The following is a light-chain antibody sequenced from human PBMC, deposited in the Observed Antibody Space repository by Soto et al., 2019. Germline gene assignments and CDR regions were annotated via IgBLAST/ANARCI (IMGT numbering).Light chain of an antibody. CDR2: GAS. J-gene: IGKJ4*01. Sequence: EIVLTQSPGTLSLSPGERATLSCRASQSVSSSYLAWYQQKPCQAPRLLIYGASSRATGIPDRFSGSGSGTDFTLTISRLETEDFAFYYCQQNGSSPALTFGGGTKVEIK. CDR1: QSVSSSY. V-gene: IGKV3-20*01. CDR3: QQNGSSPALT.